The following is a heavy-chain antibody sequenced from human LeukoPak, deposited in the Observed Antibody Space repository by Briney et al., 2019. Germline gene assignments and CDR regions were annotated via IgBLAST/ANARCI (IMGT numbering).Heavy chain of an antibody. V-gene: IGHV1-24*01. CDR3: ATRRGYSYGLDY. J-gene: IGHJ4*02. CDR2: FDPEDGET. D-gene: IGHD5-18*01. CDR1: GYTLTKLS. Sequence: ASVKVSCKVSGYTLTKLSMHWVRPAPRKGLEGMGGFDPEDGETIYAQEFQGRGTMTEDTSTDTAYMELSSLRSEDTAVYYCATRRGYSYGLDYWGQGTLVTVSS.